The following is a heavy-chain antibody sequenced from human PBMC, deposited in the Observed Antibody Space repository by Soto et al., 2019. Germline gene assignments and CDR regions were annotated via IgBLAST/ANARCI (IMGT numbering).Heavy chain of an antibody. V-gene: IGHV4-4*07. D-gene: IGHD3-3*01. J-gene: IGHJ6*02. CDR1: GGSISSYY. CDR3: AREGNDGFWSGYYYYYYYGMDV. CDR2: IYTSGST. Sequence: SETLSLTCTVSGGSISSYYWSWIRQPAGKGLEWIGRIYTSGSTNYNPSLKSRVTMSVDTSKNQFSLKLSSVTAADTAVYYCAREGNDGFWSGYYYYYYYGMDVWGQGTTVTVSS.